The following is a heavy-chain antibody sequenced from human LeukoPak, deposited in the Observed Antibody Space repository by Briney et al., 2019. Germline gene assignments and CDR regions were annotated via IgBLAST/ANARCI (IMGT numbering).Heavy chain of an antibody. CDR3: ALIQKDIVGATTGAFDI. J-gene: IGHJ3*02. Sequence: SETLSLTCTVSGGSISSSSYYWSWIRQPPGKGLEWIGEINHSGSTNYNPSLKSRVTISVDTSKNQFSLKLSSVTAADTAVYYCALIQKDIVGATTGAFDIWGQGTMVTVSS. CDR1: GGSISSSSYY. CDR2: INHSGST. D-gene: IGHD1-26*01. V-gene: IGHV4-39*07.